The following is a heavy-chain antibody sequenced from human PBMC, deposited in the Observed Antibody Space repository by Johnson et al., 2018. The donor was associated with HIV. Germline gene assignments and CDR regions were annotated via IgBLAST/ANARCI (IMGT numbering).Heavy chain of an antibody. D-gene: IGHD2-15*01. CDR3: ARDPEYCSGGSCYAAFDI. CDR1: GFTFNDYG. J-gene: IGHJ3*02. Sequence: VQLVESGGGLVQPGRSLRLSCAASGFTFNDYGMSWVRQAPGKGLEWVSGINWNCGSTGYADSVKGRFTISRDNAKNSLYLQMNSLRAEDTALYYCARDPEYCSGGSCYAAFDIWGQGTMVTVSS. V-gene: IGHV3-20*04. CDR2: INWNCGST.